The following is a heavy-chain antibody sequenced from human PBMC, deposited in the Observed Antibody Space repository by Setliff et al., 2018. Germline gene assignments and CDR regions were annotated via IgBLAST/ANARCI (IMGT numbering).Heavy chain of an antibody. CDR2: IIGSGIST. CDR3: AKSPHDFWSGRVFFDY. Sequence: PVGSLRLSCAASGFSFSSYAMSWVRQAPGKGLEWVSTIIGSGISTYYADSVQGRVTISRDNHKNTLHLQMNSLRVEDTAIYYCAKSPHDFWSGRVFFDYWGQGMLVTVSS. CDR1: GFSFSSYA. J-gene: IGHJ4*01. D-gene: IGHD3-3*01. V-gene: IGHV3-23*01.